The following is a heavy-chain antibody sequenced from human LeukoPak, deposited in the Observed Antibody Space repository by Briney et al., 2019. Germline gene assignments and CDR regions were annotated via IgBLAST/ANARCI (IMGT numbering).Heavy chain of an antibody. D-gene: IGHD2-15*01. V-gene: IGHV3-21*01. CDR3: ARGSVVVVVAATQAPVDY. J-gene: IGHJ4*02. CDR1: GFTFSSYS. CDR2: ISSSSSYI. Sequence: GGSLRLSCAASGFTFSSYSMNWVRQAPGKGLEWVSSISSSSSYIYYADSVKGRFTISRDNAKNSLYLQMNSLRAEDTAVYYCARGSVVVVVAATQAPVDYWGQGTLVTVSS.